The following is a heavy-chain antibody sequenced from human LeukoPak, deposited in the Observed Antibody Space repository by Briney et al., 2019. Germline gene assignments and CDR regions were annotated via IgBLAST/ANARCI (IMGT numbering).Heavy chain of an antibody. CDR3: ARDPIVVVPAAADRQYYYYGMDV. CDR1: GFTFSSYA. D-gene: IGHD2-2*01. Sequence: GSLRLSCAASGFTFSSYAMHWVRQAPGKGLEWVAVISYDGSNKYYADSVKGRFTISRDNSKNTLYLQMNSLRAEDTAVYYCARDPIVVVPAAADRQYYYYGMDVWGKGTTVTVSS. CDR2: ISYDGSNK. J-gene: IGHJ6*04. V-gene: IGHV3-30*04.